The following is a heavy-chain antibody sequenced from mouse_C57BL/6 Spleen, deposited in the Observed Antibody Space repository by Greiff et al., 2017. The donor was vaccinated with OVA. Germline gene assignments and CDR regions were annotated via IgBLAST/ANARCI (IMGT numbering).Heavy chain of an antibody. CDR2: IYPGDGDT. CDR1: GYAFSSSW. V-gene: IGHV1-82*01. J-gene: IGHJ2*01. Sequence: QVQLQQSGPELVKPGASVKISCKASGYAFSSSWMNWVKQRPGQGLEWIGRIYPGDGDTNYNGKFKGKATLTADKSSSTAYMQLSSLTSEDSAVYFCARGGADFYLDYWGQGTTLTVSS. CDR3: ARGGADFYLDY.